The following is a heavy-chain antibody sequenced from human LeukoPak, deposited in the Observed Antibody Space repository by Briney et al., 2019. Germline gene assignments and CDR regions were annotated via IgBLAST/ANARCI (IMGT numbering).Heavy chain of an antibody. CDR3: ARVVTPRYCTTPSCYWKGWFDP. V-gene: IGHV1-69*13. D-gene: IGHD2-2*01. Sequence: ASVKVSCKASGGTFRRYAMNWVRQAPGQGLEWMGGIIPMFGTANYAQNFQGRVTITADESTGTAYMDLSSLRSEDTAVYYCARVVTPRYCTTPSCYWKGWFDPWGQGTLVTVSS. J-gene: IGHJ5*02. CDR1: GGTFRRYA. CDR2: IIPMFGTA.